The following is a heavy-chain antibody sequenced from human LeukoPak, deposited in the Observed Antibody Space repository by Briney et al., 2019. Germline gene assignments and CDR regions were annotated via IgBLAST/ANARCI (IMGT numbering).Heavy chain of an antibody. CDR3: ARDREGVDAFDI. CDR1: GYTFTGYY. CDR2: INPNSGGT. J-gene: IGHJ3*02. D-gene: IGHD3-10*01. V-gene: IGHV1-2*02. Sequence: ASVKVSCKASGYTFTGYYMHWVRQAPGQGLEWMGWINPNSGGTNYAQKFQGRVTMTRDTSISTAYMELSRLRSDDTAVHYCARDREGVDAFDIWGQGTMVTVSS.